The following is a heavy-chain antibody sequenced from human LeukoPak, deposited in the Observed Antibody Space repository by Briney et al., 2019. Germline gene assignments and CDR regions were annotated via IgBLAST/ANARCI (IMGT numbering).Heavy chain of an antibody. V-gene: IGHV3-9*03. CDR1: GFTFDDYA. CDR2: ISWSSGTI. J-gene: IGHJ5*02. Sequence: GGSLRLSCAASGFTFDDYAMHWVRQAPGKGLEWVSGISWSSGTIGYADSVKGRFTISRDNAKNSLYLQMNSLRAEDMALYYCAKGNSGSYSQDWFDPWGQGTLVTVSS. D-gene: IGHD1-26*01. CDR3: AKGNSGSYSQDWFDP.